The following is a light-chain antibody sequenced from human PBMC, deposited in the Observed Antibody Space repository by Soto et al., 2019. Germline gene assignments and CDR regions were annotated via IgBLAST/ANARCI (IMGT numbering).Light chain of an antibody. CDR1: QTVASN. Sequence: EIVMTQSPASLSVSPGDGATVSCRASQTVASNLAWYQQKPGQGPRLLIHGASTSAAGVPARFSGSGSGTDFTLTISSLQSEDFAVYYCQQYHNWPPQYTFGQGTKLQIK. J-gene: IGKJ2*01. V-gene: IGKV3-15*01. CDR3: QQYHNWPPQYT. CDR2: GAS.